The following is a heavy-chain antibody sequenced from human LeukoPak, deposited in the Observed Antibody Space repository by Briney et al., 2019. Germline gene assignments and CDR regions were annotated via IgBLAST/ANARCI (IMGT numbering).Heavy chain of an antibody. J-gene: IGHJ4*02. D-gene: IGHD2-2*01. V-gene: IGHV1-2*02. CDR3: ARDYEGDIVVVPAADY. Sequence: ASVKVSCKASGYTFTGYYMHWVRQAPGQGLEWMGWINPNSGGTNYAQKFQGRVTMTRDTSISTAYMELSRLRSDDTAGYYCARDYEGDIVVVPAADYWGQGTLVTVSS. CDR1: GYTFTGYY. CDR2: INPNSGGT.